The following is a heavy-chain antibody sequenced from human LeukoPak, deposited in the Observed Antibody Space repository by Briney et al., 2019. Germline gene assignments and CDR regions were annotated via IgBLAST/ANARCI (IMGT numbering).Heavy chain of an antibody. D-gene: IGHD3-22*01. V-gene: IGHV3-21*01. CDR1: GFTFSSYS. Sequence: GGSLRLSCVASGFTFSSYSMNWVRQAPGKGLEWVSFISSSSSYIYYADSVKGRFTISRDNAENSPYLQMNSLRAEDTAVYYCARDGGRWYYYDSSGYSGFDYWGQGTLVTVSS. J-gene: IGHJ4*02. CDR3: ARDGGRWYYYDSSGYSGFDY. CDR2: ISSSSSYI.